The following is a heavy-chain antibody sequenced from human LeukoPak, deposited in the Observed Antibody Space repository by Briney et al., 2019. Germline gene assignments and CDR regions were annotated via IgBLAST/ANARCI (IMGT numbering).Heavy chain of an antibody. V-gene: IGHV3-23*01. CDR3: PKGCGTTDFFTSEL. CDR1: GFTFSSYA. CDR2: ISGSDDST. D-gene: IGHD1-14*01. Sequence: GGSLRLSCAASGFTFSSYAMSWVRQAPGRGLEWVSSISGSDDSTYYADSVKGRFTISRDNSRNTLYLQMNSLRPEDTAVYYCPKGCGTTDFFTSELWGQGTLVTVSS. J-gene: IGHJ4*02.